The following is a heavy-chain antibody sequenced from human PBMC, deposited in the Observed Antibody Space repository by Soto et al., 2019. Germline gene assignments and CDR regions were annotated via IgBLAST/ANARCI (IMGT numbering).Heavy chain of an antibody. Sequence: QVQLVQSGAEVKKPGASVKVSCKASGYTFTGYYMHWVRQAPGQGLEWMGWINPNSGGTNYAQKLQGRVTMTRDTSISTAYMELSRLRSDDTAVYYCARDRVTMVRGAKGWFDPWGQGTLVTVSS. CDR3: ARDRVTMVRGAKGWFDP. CDR1: GYTFTGYY. J-gene: IGHJ5*02. V-gene: IGHV1-2*02. D-gene: IGHD3-10*01. CDR2: INPNSGGT.